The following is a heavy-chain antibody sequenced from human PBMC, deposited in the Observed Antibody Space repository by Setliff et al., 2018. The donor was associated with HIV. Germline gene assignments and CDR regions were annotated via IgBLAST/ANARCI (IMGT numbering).Heavy chain of an antibody. CDR2: INPSSGGT. V-gene: IGHV1-2*02. Sequence: RASVKVSCKASGYSFNRYFMHWVRQAPGQGLEWMGWINPSSGGTKSAQKFQGRVTMTRDTSINTAYMELSRLKSDDTAVYYCARDLGSSSSMDPWGQGTLVTVSS. CDR3: ARDLGSSSSMDP. CDR1: GYSFNRYF. J-gene: IGHJ5*02. D-gene: IGHD6-6*01.